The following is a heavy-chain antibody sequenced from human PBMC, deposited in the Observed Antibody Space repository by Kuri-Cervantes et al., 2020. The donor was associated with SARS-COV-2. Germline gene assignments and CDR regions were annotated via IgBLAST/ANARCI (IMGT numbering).Heavy chain of an antibody. CDR1: GLIFSSYA. V-gene: IGHV3-30-3*01. Sequence: GESLKISCAASGLIFSSYAMHWVRQAPGKGLEWVSLISYDGSNKYYADSVKGRFTISRDNSKNTLYLQMNSLRAEDTAVYYCARDQRWYNWNPENSDAFDIWGQGTMVTVSS. J-gene: IGHJ3*02. D-gene: IGHD1-20*01. CDR3: ARDQRWYNWNPENSDAFDI. CDR2: ISYDGSNK.